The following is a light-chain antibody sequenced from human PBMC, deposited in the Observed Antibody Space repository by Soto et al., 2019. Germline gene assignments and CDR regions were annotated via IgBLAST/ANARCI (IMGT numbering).Light chain of an antibody. CDR3: QHLRSYPQT. Sequence: DIQLTQSPSFLSASVGDRVTITCRASQGISGYFAWYQQKPGKAPKLLIYAASTLQSGVPSRFSGSGSGTEFTLTISSLQPDDFATYYCQHLRSYPQTFGGGTKVEIK. J-gene: IGKJ4*01. CDR2: AAS. V-gene: IGKV1-9*01. CDR1: QGISGY.